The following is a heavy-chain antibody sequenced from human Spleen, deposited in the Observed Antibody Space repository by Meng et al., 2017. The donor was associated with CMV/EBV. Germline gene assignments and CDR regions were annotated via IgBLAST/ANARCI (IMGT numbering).Heavy chain of an antibody. Sequence: GGSLRLSCAASGFTFSNAWMSWVRQAPGKGLEWVGRIKSKTDGGTTDYAAPVKGRFTISRDDSKNTLYLQMNSLKTEDTAVYYCARERLVFMDIVVVPAAIRGDRMDFDLWGRGTLVTVSS. CDR2: IKSKTDGGTT. J-gene: IGHJ2*01. D-gene: IGHD2-2*02. V-gene: IGHV3-15*01. CDR3: ARERLVFMDIVVVPAAIRGDRMDFDL. CDR1: GFTFSNAW.